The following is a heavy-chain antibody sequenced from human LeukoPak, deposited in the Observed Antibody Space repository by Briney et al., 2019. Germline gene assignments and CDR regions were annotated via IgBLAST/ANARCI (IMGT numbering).Heavy chain of an antibody. CDR3: ARATPGSVDV. J-gene: IGHJ6*04. V-gene: IGHV3-11*04. CDR2: ISSIGSGI. Sequence: KSGGSLRLSCAASGFTFSDYYMSWVRQAPGKGLEWLSYISSIGSGIFYADSVKGRFTMSRDNAKNSLYLQMNSLRAEDTAVYYCARATPGSVDVWGKGTTLTVSS. D-gene: IGHD3-10*01. CDR1: GFTFSDYY.